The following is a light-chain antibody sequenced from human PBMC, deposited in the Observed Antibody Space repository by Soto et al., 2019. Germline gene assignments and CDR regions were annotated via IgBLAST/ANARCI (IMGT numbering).Light chain of an antibody. CDR2: GAS. CDR1: RSISTSY. J-gene: IGKJ1*01. CDR3: QQYGSSPRT. V-gene: IGKV3-20*01. Sequence: EIVLTQSPGTLSLSPGERATLSCRDSRSISTSYLAWYQQKPGQAPRLLIYGASSRATGIPDRFSGSGSGTDFTLTISRLEPEDFALYSCQQYGSSPRTFGQGTKVDIK.